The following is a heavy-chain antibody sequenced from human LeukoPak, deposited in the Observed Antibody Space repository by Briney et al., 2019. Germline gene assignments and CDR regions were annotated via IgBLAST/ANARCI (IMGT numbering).Heavy chain of an antibody. CDR2: INHSGST. CDR3: ARWRKAWILTGYYYYGMDV. J-gene: IGHJ6*02. Sequence: PSETLSLTCAVYGGSFGGYYWSWIRQPPGKGLEWIGEINHSGSTNYNPSLKSRVTISVDTSKNQFSLKLSSVTAADTAVYYCARWRKAWILTGYYYYGMDVWGQGTTVTVSS. D-gene: IGHD3-9*01. V-gene: IGHV4-34*01. CDR1: GGSFGGYY.